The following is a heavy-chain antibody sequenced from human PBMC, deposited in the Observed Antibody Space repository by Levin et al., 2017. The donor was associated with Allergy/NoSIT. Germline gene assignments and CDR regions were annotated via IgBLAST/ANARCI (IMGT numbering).Heavy chain of an antibody. V-gene: IGHV4-34*01. Sequence: SQTLSLPCAVYGGSFRGSYWSWIRQPPGKGLEWIGEINHSGSTNYNPSLKSRVTISVDMSKNQFSLKLSSVTAADTAVYYCARLSSNWGVNYWGQGTLVTVSS. CDR3: ARLSSNWGVNY. CDR1: GGSFRGSY. CDR2: INHSGST. J-gene: IGHJ4*02. D-gene: IGHD7-27*01.